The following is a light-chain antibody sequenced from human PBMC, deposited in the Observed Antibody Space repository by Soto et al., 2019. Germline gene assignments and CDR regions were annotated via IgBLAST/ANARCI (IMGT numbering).Light chain of an antibody. CDR1: QSISSW. CDR3: QQFNSYPYT. J-gene: IGKJ2*01. CDR2: DAS. Sequence: DIQMTQSPSTLSASVRDRVTITCRASQSISSWLAWYQHKPGKAPKLLIYDASSLESGVPSRFSGSGSGTEFTLTISSLQPDDFAVYCCQQFNSYPYTFGQWTKLEIK. V-gene: IGKV1-5*01.